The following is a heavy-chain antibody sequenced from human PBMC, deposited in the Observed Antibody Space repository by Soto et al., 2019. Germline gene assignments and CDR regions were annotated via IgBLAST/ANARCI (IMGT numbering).Heavy chain of an antibody. J-gene: IGHJ4*02. D-gene: IGHD2-15*01. V-gene: IGHV3-74*01. CDR1: GFTFSSYW. CDR2: INSDGSYT. Sequence: EVQLVESGGGLVQPGGSLRLSCAASGFTFSSYWMHWVRQAPGKGLVWVSRINSDGSYTTYADSVKGRFTISRDNAKNTLYLQMNSLRAEDTAVYYCASSGGSWQVDYWGQGTLVTVSS. CDR3: ASSGGSWQVDY.